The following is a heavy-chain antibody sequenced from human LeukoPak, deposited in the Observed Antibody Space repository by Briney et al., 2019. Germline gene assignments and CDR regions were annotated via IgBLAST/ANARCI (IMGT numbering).Heavy chain of an antibody. V-gene: IGHV3-21*01. D-gene: IGHD2-15*01. Sequence: GGSLRLSCAASGFTFSSYSMNLVRQAPGKGLEWVSSISSSSSYIYYADSVKGRFTISRDNAKNSLYLQMNSLRAEDTAVYYCASSGDEDYGDAFDIWGQGTMVTVSS. CDR3: ASSGDEDYGDAFDI. J-gene: IGHJ3*02. CDR1: GFTFSSYS. CDR2: ISSSSSYI.